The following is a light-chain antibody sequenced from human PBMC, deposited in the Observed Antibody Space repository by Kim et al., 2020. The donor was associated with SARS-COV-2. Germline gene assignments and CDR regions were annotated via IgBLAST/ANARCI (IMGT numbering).Light chain of an antibody. CDR3: NSRDSSGNRDV. CDR1: SLRSYY. V-gene: IGLV3-19*01. CDR2: GKN. Sequence: SSELTQDPAVSVALGQTVRITCQGDSLRSYYASWYQQKPGQAPVLVIYGKNNRPSGIPDRFSGSISGNTASLTITGAQAEDEADYYCNSRDSSGNRDVFG. J-gene: IGLJ1*01.